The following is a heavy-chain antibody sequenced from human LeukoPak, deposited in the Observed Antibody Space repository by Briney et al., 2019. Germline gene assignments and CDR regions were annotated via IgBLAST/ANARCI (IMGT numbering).Heavy chain of an antibody. J-gene: IGHJ4*02. CDR2: ISYDGGNK. CDR3: AREGSGYYYVVSDY. D-gene: IGHD3-22*01. V-gene: IGHV3-30*04. CDR1: GFTFSSYA. Sequence: SGGSLRLSCAASGFTFSSYAMHWVRQAPGKGLEWVAVISYDGGNKYYADSVKGRFTISRDNSKNTLYLQMNSLRAEDTAVYYCAREGSGYYYVVSDYWGQGTLVTVSS.